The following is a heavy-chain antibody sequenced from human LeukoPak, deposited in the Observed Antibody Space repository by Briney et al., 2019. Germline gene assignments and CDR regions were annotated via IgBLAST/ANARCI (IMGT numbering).Heavy chain of an antibody. CDR2: ISSSSSYI. V-gene: IGHV3-21*01. CDR3: ARDIGIAVAGTDY. D-gene: IGHD6-19*01. CDR1: GFTFSSYS. J-gene: IGHJ4*02. Sequence: VGSLRLSCAASGFTFSSYSMNWVRQAPGKGLEWVSSISSSSSYIYYADSVKGRFTISRDNAKNSLYLQMNSLRAEDTAVYYCARDIGIAVAGTDYWGQGTLVTVSS.